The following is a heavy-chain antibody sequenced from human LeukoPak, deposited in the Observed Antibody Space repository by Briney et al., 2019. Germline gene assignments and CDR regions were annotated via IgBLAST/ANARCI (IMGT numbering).Heavy chain of an antibody. CDR1: GYTFTSYA. V-gene: IGHV7-4-1*02. Sequence: ASVKVSCKASGYTFTSYAMNWVRQAPGQGLEWMGWINTNTGNPTYAQGFTGRFVFSLDTSVSTAYLQISSLKAEDTAVYYCARIAARELLRADWFDPWGQGTLVTVSS. CDR2: INTNTGNP. CDR3: ARIAARELLRADWFDP. D-gene: IGHD1-26*01. J-gene: IGHJ5*02.